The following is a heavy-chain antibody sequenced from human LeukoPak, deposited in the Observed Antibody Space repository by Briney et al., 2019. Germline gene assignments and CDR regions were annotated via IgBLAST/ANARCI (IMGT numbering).Heavy chain of an antibody. CDR1: GFTFSSYA. CDR2: ISGSGGST. Sequence: QTGGSLRLSCAASGFTFSSYAMSWVRQAPGKGLEWVSAISGSGGSTYYADSVKGRFTISRDNSKNTLYLQMNSLRAEDTAVYSCANPLYDLWRPYFFDSWGQGTLVTVS. J-gene: IGHJ4*02. CDR3: ANPLYDLWRPYFFDS. D-gene: IGHD3-3*01. V-gene: IGHV3-23*01.